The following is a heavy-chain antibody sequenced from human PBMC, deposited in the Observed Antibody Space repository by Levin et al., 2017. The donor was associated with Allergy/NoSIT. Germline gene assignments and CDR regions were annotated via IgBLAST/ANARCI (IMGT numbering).Heavy chain of an antibody. J-gene: IGHJ4*02. D-gene: IGHD4/OR15-4a*01. V-gene: IGHV6-1*01. CDR2: TYYNSKWIV. Sequence: SQTLSLTCAISGDSVSSNRAAWNWIRQSPSRGLEWLGRTYYNSKWIVDYADSVQSRIHIDPDTSKNQFSLRLNSVTPEDTAVYYRARGPNHDYAFDFWGQGIHVTVSS. CDR3: ARGPNHDYAFDF. CDR1: GDSVSSNRAA.